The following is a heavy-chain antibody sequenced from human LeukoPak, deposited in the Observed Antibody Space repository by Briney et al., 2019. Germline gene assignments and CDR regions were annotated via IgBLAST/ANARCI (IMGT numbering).Heavy chain of an antibody. Sequence: SETLSLTCAVYGGSFSGYYWSWIRQPPGKGLEWIGEINHSGSTNYNPSLKSRVTISVDTSKNQFSLKLSSVTAADTAVYYCARGGRGYDTAYGMDVWGQGTTVTVSS. CDR3: ARGGRGYDTAYGMDV. CDR1: GGSFSGYY. D-gene: IGHD5-12*01. V-gene: IGHV4-34*01. J-gene: IGHJ6*02. CDR2: INHSGST.